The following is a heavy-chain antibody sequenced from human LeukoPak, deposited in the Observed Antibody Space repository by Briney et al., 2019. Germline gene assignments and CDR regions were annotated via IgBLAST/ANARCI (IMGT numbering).Heavy chain of an antibody. CDR2: IYSGGST. D-gene: IGHD2-15*01. Sequence: PGGSLRLSCAASGFTVSSNYMSWVRQAPGKGLEWVSVIYSGGSTYYADSEKGRFTISRDNSKNTLYLQMNSLRAEDTAVYYCARAGYCSGGSCYDGYFDYWGQGTLVTVSS. J-gene: IGHJ4*02. CDR3: ARAGYCSGGSCYDGYFDY. V-gene: IGHV3-66*01. CDR1: GFTVSSNY.